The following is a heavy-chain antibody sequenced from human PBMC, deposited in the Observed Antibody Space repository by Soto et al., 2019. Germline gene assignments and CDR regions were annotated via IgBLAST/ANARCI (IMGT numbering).Heavy chain of an antibody. V-gene: IGHV6-1*01. CDR2: TYYRSKWYN. D-gene: IGHD3-10*01. Sequence: SQTLSLTCAISGDSVSSNSVAWNWIRQSPSRGLEWLGRTYYRSKWYNDYSLSVKGRITISPDTSKNQFSLQLNSVTPEVTAVYYCARDKDSAAYYADPHRLEKFDWMEIWHQEATVAVSS. CDR3: ARDKDSAAYYADPHRLEKFDWMEI. CDR1: GDSVSSNSVA. J-gene: IGHJ6*02.